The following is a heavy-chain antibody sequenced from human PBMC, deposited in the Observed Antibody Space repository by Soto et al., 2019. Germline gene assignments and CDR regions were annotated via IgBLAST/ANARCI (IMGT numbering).Heavy chain of an antibody. J-gene: IGHJ2*01. D-gene: IGHD4-17*01. V-gene: IGHV4-30-4*01. CDR3: AREVIPLTTDWYFDL. Sequence: QLQLRESGPGLVKPSETLSLTCTVSGGSISGGVGGLYYWSWIRQPPGKGLEWIGYIYDSGSTYYKPSLKCRVTISVDTSKNHFSLRLSSVTAAGTAVYYCAREVIPLTTDWYFDLWGRGTLVTVSS. CDR2: IYDSGST. CDR1: GGSISGGVGGLYY.